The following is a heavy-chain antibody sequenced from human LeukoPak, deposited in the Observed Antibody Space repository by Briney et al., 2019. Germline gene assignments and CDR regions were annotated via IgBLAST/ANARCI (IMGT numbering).Heavy chain of an antibody. D-gene: IGHD3-10*01. CDR3: ARRGVLWFGELFYYGMDV. V-gene: IGHV3-23*01. CDR1: GFTFSNYG. Sequence: GGSLRLSCVASGFTFSNYGMSWVRQAPGKGLEWVSIVNNGGGFTYYTDSVKGRFTISRDNSKNTLSLQMNSLRAEDTAVYYCARRGVLWFGELFYYGMDVWGQGTTVTVSS. CDR2: VNNGGGFT. J-gene: IGHJ6*02.